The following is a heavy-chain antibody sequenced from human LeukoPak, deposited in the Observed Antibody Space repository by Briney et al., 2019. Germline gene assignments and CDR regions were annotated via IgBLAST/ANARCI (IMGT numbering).Heavy chain of an antibody. D-gene: IGHD6-19*01. Sequence: PSETLSLTCTVSGGSISSSIYYWGWIRQPPGKGLEWIGTIYYSGSTYYNPSLKSRVTISVDTSKSQFSLKLSSVTAADTAVYYCARERIAVAGTVDPWGQGTLVTVSS. J-gene: IGHJ5*02. V-gene: IGHV4-39*07. CDR2: IYYSGST. CDR1: GGSISSSIYY. CDR3: ARERIAVAGTVDP.